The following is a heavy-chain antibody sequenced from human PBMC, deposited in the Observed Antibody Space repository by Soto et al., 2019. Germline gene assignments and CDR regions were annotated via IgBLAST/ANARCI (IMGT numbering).Heavy chain of an antibody. Sequence: EVQLLESGGGLVQPGGSLRLSCAASGFTFSSYTMSWVRQAPGKGLXWVSAISDSGGSTYYADSVKGRFTISXDXXXXXXXXXXXSLRAEDTAVYYCAKGLGDYYYMDVWGKGTTVTVSS. CDR2: ISDSGGST. V-gene: IGHV3-23*01. CDR1: GFTFSSYT. J-gene: IGHJ6*03. CDR3: AKGLGDYYYMDV.